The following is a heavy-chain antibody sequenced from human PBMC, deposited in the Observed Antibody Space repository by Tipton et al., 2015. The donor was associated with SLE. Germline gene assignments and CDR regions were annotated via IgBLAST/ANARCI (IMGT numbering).Heavy chain of an antibody. CDR3: ARTVTPLGAFDI. V-gene: IGHV4-34*01. J-gene: IGHJ3*02. Sequence: TLSLTCAVYGGSFSGYYWSWIRQPPGKGLEWIGEINHSGSTNYNPSPKSRVTISVDTSKNQFSLKLSSVTAADTAVYYCARTVTPLGAFDIWGQGTMVTVSS. CDR2: INHSGST. CDR1: GGSFSGYY. D-gene: IGHD4-17*01.